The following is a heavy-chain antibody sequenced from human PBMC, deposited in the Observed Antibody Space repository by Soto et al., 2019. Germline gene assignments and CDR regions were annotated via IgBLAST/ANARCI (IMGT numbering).Heavy chain of an antibody. V-gene: IGHV3-7*01. CDR2: IKQDGSEK. CDR1: GFTFSSYW. D-gene: IGHD6-6*01. Sequence: GGSLRLSCAASGFTFSSYWMSWVRQAPGKGLEWVANIKQDGSEKYYVDSVKGRFTISRDYAKNSLYLQMNSLRAEDTAVYYCARDRRLMAARRLYYFDYWGQGTLVTVSS. J-gene: IGHJ4*02. CDR3: ARDRRLMAARRLYYFDY.